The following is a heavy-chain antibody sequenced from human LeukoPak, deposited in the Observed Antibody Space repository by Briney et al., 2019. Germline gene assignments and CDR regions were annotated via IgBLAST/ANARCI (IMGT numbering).Heavy chain of an antibody. CDR1: GFSVSGTH. CDR2: MYTGGTT. CDR3: AKDEATSGGGLAS. Sequence: GGFLRLSCAASGFSVSGTHMSWVRQAPGKGLEWVSAMYTGGTTYYADSVQGRFTIYRDNSKNTLYLQMNSLRAEDTAVYYCAKDEATSGGGLASWGQGTLVSVSS. D-gene: IGHD3-16*01. J-gene: IGHJ4*02. V-gene: IGHV3-53*01.